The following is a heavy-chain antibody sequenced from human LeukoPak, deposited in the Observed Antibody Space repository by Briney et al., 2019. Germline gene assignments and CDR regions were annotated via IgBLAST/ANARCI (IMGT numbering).Heavy chain of an antibody. D-gene: IGHD4-23*01. CDR2: ISSNGATT. CDR1: GFTFSSYA. CDR3: VKIGMAGGYFDF. J-gene: IGHJ4*02. Sequence: GGSLRLTCSASGFTFSSYAMHWVRQAPGKGLEYVSAISSNGATTYYADSVKGRFTISRDNSKNTLYFQMSSLRPEDTAVYYCVKIGMAGGYFDFWEERTRVTVSS. V-gene: IGHV3-64*05.